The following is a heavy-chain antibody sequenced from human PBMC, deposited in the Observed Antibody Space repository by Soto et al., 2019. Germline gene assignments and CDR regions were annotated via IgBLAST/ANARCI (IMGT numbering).Heavy chain of an antibody. CDR1: GFTFSSYG. D-gene: IGHD5-18*01. J-gene: IGHJ3*02. V-gene: IGHV3-30*18. CDR3: AKGLRGYSYGYGSGGAFDI. Sequence: QVQLVESGGGVVQPGRSLRLSCAASGFTFSSYGMHWVRQAPGKGLEWVAVISYDGSNKYYADSVKGRFTISRDNSKNPLYLQMHCLRAEDTAVYYCAKGLRGYSYGYGSGGAFDIWGQGTMVTVSS. CDR2: ISYDGSNK.